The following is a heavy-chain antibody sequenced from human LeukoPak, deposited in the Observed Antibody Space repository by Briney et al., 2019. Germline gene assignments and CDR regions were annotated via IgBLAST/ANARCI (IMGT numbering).Heavy chain of an antibody. Sequence: GGSLRLSCAASGFTFSDYYMRWIRQAPGKGLEWVSYISGSSDYTNYADSVKGRLTISRDNAKNSLYLQMNSLRAEDTAVYYCARDRRGSGYDIAFDYWGQGTLVTVSS. CDR3: ARDRRGSGYDIAFDY. V-gene: IGHV3-11*05. CDR1: GFTFSDYY. J-gene: IGHJ4*02. CDR2: ISGSSDYT. D-gene: IGHD5-12*01.